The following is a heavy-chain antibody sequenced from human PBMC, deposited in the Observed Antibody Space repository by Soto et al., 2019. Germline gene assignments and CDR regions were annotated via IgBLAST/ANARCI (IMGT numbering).Heavy chain of an antibody. CDR3: ATRRTGYSSSWYYYYGMDV. CDR2: IYYSGST. J-gene: IGHJ6*02. D-gene: IGHD6-13*01. CDR1: GGSIISSSYY. Sequence: SETLSLTCTVSGGSIISSSYYFFCIRQPPWSGLELIGSIYYSGSTYYNPSLKSRVTISVDTSKNQFSLKLSSVTAADTAVYYCATRRTGYSSSWYYYYGMDVWGQGTTVTVSS. V-gene: IGHV4-39*01.